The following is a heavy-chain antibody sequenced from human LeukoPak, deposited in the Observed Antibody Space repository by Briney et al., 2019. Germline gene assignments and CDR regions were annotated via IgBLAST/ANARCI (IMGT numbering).Heavy chain of an antibody. Sequence: PSETLSLTCTVPGGSISSYYWSWIRKPPGKGLNWIGYIYYSGSTNYNPSLKSRVTISVDTSKNQFSLKLSSVTAADTAVYYCARVRAGGSSWYYYFDYWGQGTLVTVSS. D-gene: IGHD6-13*01. J-gene: IGHJ4*02. V-gene: IGHV4-59*01. CDR1: GGSISSYY. CDR2: IYYSGST. CDR3: ARVRAGGSSWYYYFDY.